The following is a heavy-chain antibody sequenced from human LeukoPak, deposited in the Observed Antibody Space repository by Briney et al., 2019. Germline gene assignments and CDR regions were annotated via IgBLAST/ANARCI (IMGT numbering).Heavy chain of an antibody. Sequence: GASVKVSCTASGYTFNSYYMHWGRQAPGQGLEWMGIINPSGGSTSSAQKFQGRVTMTRDTSTSTVYMELSSLRSEDTAVYYCARGTSGYAPHDYWGQGTLVTVSS. J-gene: IGHJ4*02. D-gene: IGHD5-12*01. CDR3: ARGTSGYAPHDY. CDR1: GYTFNSYY. CDR2: INPSGGST. V-gene: IGHV1-46*02.